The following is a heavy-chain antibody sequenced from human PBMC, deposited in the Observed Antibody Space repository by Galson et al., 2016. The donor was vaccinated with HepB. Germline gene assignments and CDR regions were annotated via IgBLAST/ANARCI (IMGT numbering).Heavy chain of an antibody. CDR2: TNGNGDST. CDR1: GFTFSSYS. D-gene: IGHD3-16*02. CDR3: ARGTAYLWGSNHPYYLDS. V-gene: IGHV3-64*02. Sequence: SLRLSCAASGFTFSSYSMHWVRQAPGQGLEYVSATNGNGDSTYYSDSVQGRFTISRDNSKNMLYLQMDSLRVGDMAVYFCARGTAYLWGSNHPYYLDSWGQGTLVTVSS. J-gene: IGHJ4*02.